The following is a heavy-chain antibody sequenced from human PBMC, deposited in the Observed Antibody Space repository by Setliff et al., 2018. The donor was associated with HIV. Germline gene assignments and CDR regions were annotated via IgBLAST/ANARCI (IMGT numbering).Heavy chain of an antibody. CDR3: ARGPPGSSIGWYVGY. CDR1: GGSISSSR. D-gene: IGHD6-19*01. V-gene: IGHV4-39*07. J-gene: IGHJ4*02. Sequence: SETLSLTCIVSGGSISSSRWGWIRQPPGKGLEWIGCMLESGTTYYNPPLNSRVTISADTSKNQFSLRLSSVIAADTAVYYCARGPPGSSIGWYVGYWGQGTLVTVSS. CDR2: MLESGTT.